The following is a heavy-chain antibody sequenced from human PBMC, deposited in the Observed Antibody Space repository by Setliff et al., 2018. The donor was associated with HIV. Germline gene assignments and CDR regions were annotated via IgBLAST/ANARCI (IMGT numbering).Heavy chain of an antibody. CDR1: GVSISNYY. J-gene: IGHJ4*02. CDR2: MYYSGNT. D-gene: IGHD3-3*01. Sequence: ETLSLTCTVSGVSISNYYWSWIRQPPGKGLEWIGYMYYSGNTNYNPSLKSRVTISVDTSKSQFSLKLNSVTAADTAEYYCARDQSDWFYWGQGTLVTVSS. V-gene: IGHV4-59*01. CDR3: ARDQSDWFY.